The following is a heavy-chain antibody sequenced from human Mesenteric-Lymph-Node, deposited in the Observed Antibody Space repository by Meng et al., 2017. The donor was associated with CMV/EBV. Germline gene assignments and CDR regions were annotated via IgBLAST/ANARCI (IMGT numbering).Heavy chain of an antibody. CDR2: INPSGGST. Sequence: ASVKVSCKASGYTFTSYYTHWVRQAPGQGLEWMGIINPSGGSTSYAQKFQGRVTMTRDTSTSTVYMELSSLRSEDTAVYYCARGGLKGSSGYYQYYFDYWGQGTLVTVSS. J-gene: IGHJ4*02. D-gene: IGHD3-22*01. CDR1: GYTFTSYY. CDR3: ARGGLKGSSGYYQYYFDY. V-gene: IGHV1-46*01.